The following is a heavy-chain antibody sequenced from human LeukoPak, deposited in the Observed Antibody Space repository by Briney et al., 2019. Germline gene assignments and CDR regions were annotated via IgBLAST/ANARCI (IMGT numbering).Heavy chain of an antibody. J-gene: IGHJ4*02. Sequence: SQTLSLTCTVSGGSLSSGGYYWSWIRQPPGKGLEWIGYIYHSGSTYYNPSLKSRVTISVDRSKNQFSLKLSSVTAADTGVYYWARSSSSSGFDYWGQGTLVSVSS. CDR3: ARSSSSSGFDY. CDR2: IYHSGST. D-gene: IGHD6-6*01. CDR1: GGSLSSGGYY. V-gene: IGHV4-30-2*01.